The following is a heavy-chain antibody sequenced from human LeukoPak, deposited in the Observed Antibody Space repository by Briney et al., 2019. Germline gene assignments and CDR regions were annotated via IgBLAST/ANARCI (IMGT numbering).Heavy chain of an antibody. Sequence: ASVKASCKASGYTFTSYDINWVRQATGQGLEWMGWMNPNSGNTGYAQKFQGRVTMTRNTSISTAYMELSSLRSEDTAVYYCARAASGGYYYDSSGYYPLLDWGQGTLVTVSS. CDR2: MNPNSGNT. J-gene: IGHJ4*02. CDR3: ARAASGGYYYDSSGYYPLLD. CDR1: GYTFTSYD. D-gene: IGHD3-22*01. V-gene: IGHV1-8*01.